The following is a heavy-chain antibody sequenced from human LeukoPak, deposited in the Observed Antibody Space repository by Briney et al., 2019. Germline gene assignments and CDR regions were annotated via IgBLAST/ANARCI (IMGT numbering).Heavy chain of an antibody. CDR3: ARAVSSIAARLDY. V-gene: IGHV1-2*02. D-gene: IGHD6-6*01. J-gene: IGHJ4*02. CDR2: INPNSGGT. CDR1: GYTFTSYY. Sequence: APVKVSCKASGYTFTSYYMHWVRQAPGQGLEWMGWINPNSGGTNYAQKFQGRVTMTRDTSISTAYMELSRLRSDDTAVYYCARAVSSIAARLDYWGQGTLVTVSS.